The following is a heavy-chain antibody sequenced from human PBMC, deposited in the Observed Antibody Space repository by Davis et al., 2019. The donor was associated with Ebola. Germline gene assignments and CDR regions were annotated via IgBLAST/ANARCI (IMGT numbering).Heavy chain of an antibody. D-gene: IGHD6-13*01. CDR3: ARGDSSSWPIYYYYGMDV. V-gene: IGHV3-11*04. CDR2: ISSSGSTI. J-gene: IGHJ6*02. Sequence: GESLKISCAASGFTFSDYYMSWIRQAPGKGLEWVSYISSSGSTIYYADSVKGRFTISRDNAKNSLYLQMNSLRAEDTAVYYCARGDSSSWPIYYYYGMDVWGQGTTVTVSS. CDR1: GFTFSDYY.